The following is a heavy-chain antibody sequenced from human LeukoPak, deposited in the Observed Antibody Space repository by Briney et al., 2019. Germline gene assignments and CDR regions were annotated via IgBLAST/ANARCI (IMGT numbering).Heavy chain of an antibody. D-gene: IGHD2-2*02. Sequence: SETLSLTCAVYGGSFSGYYWSWIRQPPGKGLEWIGEINHSGSTNYNPSLKSRVTISVDTSKNQLSLKLSSVTAADTAVYYCARHASKYCSSTSCYIKGAGFDYWGQGTLVTVSS. J-gene: IGHJ4*02. CDR1: GGSFSGYY. V-gene: IGHV4-34*01. CDR3: ARHASKYCSSTSCYIKGAGFDY. CDR2: INHSGST.